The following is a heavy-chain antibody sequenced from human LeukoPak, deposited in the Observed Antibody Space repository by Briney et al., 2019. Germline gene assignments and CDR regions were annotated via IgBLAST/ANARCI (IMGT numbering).Heavy chain of an antibody. Sequence: SETLSLTCTVSGVSISSSNSYWGWIRQPPGKGLEWIGEINHSGSTNYNPSLKSRVTISVDTSKNQFSLKLSSVTAADTAVYYCARCYYDSSGYYYFDYWGQGTLVTVSS. V-gene: IGHV4-39*07. CDR3: ARCYYDSSGYYYFDY. CDR1: GVSISSSNSY. CDR2: INHSGST. D-gene: IGHD3-22*01. J-gene: IGHJ4*02.